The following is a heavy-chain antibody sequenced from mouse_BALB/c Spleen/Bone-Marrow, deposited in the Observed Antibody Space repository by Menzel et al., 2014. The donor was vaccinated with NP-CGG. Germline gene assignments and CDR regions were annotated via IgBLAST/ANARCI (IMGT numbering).Heavy chain of an antibody. J-gene: IGHJ2*01. D-gene: IGHD2-1*01. Sequence: QVQLKQSGPELVKPGASVKMSCKASGYTFTSCYIHWVKQSPGQGLEWIGWIYPGDGSTEYNEKFKGKTTLTADKSSSTACMLLSSLTSEDSAIYFCARPDGNYESYFDYWGQGTTLAVSS. CDR2: IYPGDGST. V-gene: IGHV1S56*01. CDR1: GYTFTSCY. CDR3: ARPDGNYESYFDY.